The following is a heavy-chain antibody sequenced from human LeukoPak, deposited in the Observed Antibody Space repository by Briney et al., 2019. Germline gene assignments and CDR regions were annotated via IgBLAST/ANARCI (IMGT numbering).Heavy chain of an antibody. D-gene: IGHD2-21*02. Sequence: GASVKVSCKASGGTFSSYAISWVRQAPGQGLEWMGGIIPIFGTANYAQKFQGRVTITRDTSASTAYMELSSLRSEDMAVYYCARGWQHREYCGGDCYPGPGSRLLDYYYMDVWGKGTTVTVSS. V-gene: IGHV1-69*05. CDR1: GGTFSSYA. J-gene: IGHJ6*03. CDR3: ARGWQHREYCGGDCYPGPGSRLLDYYYMDV. CDR2: IIPIFGTA.